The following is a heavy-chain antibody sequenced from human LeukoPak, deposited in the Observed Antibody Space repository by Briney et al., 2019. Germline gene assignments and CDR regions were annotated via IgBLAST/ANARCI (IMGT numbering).Heavy chain of an antibody. Sequence: ASVKVSCKASGYTFTNYYVHWVRQAPGQGLEWMGWMNPNSGNTGYAQKFQGRVTMTRNTSISTAYMELSSLRSEDTAVYYCARGSSLLWFGELSIPWGQGTLVTVSS. CDR2: MNPNSGNT. CDR1: GYTFTNYY. V-gene: IGHV1-8*02. CDR3: ARGSSLLWFGELSIP. J-gene: IGHJ5*02. D-gene: IGHD3-10*01.